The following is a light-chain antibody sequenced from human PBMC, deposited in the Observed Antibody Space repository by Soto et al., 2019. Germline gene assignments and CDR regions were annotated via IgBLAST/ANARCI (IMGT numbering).Light chain of an antibody. CDR1: NRDVGGYNY. J-gene: IGLJ2*01. V-gene: IGLV2-14*01. CDR2: EVT. CDR3: SSYSSSSALDVI. Sequence: QSALAQPASVSGSPGQSITISCAGTNRDVGGYNYVSWYQQYPGKAPKLIIYEVTYRPSGVSNRCSGSKSGNTASLTISGLQAEDEADYYCSSYSSSSALDVIFGGGTKLTVL.